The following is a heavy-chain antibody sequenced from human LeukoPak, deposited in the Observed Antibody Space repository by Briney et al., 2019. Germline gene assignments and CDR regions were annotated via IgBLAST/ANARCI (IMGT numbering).Heavy chain of an antibody. Sequence: SETLSLTCTLSGGSISSSRYYWGRIRQPPGKGLEWIGSIYYSGTTYYNPSLKSRVTISVGTSKNQFSLKLSSVTAADTAVYYCARGYYAFDIWGQGTMVTVSS. CDR3: ARGYYAFDI. D-gene: IGHD3-22*01. V-gene: IGHV4-39*01. CDR1: GGSISSSRYY. CDR2: IYYSGTT. J-gene: IGHJ3*02.